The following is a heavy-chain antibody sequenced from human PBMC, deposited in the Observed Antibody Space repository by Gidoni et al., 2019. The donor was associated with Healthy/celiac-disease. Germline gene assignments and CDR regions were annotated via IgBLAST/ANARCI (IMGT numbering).Heavy chain of an antibody. CDR1: GGTVSSYA. CDR3: ARDRWGCGGDCYGAFDI. J-gene: IGHJ3*02. V-gene: IGHV1-69*01. Sequence: QVQLVQSGAEVKKPRSSVKVSCKASGGTVSSYAISWVRQAPGQGLEWMGGIIPIFGTANYAQKFQGRVTITADESTSTAYMELSSLRSEDTAVYYCARDRWGCGGDCYGAFDIWGQGTMVTVSS. CDR2: IIPIFGTA. D-gene: IGHD2-21*02.